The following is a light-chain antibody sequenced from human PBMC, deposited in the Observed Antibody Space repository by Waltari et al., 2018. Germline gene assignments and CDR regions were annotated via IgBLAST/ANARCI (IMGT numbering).Light chain of an antibody. Sequence: SYELTQPPSVSVSPGQTASIPCPGDKLGDKYACWYQQKPGQSPVLVIYQASKRPSGIPGRFAGSNSGNTATLTISGTQAMEEADYYCQACDSSTSCVFGTGTKVTVL. CDR1: KLGDKY. CDR3: QACDSSTSCV. J-gene: IGLJ1*01. V-gene: IGLV3-1*01. CDR2: QAS.